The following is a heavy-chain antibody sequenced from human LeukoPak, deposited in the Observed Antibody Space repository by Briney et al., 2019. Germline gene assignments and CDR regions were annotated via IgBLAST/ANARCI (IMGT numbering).Heavy chain of an antibody. V-gene: IGHV1-69*04. Sequence: SVKVSCKASGGTFSSYAISWVRQAPGQGLEWMGRIIPILGIANYAQKFQGRVTITADKSTSTAYMELSSLRSEDTAVYYCARGVAAAAPNWFDPWGQGTLVTVYS. J-gene: IGHJ5*02. CDR2: IIPILGIA. D-gene: IGHD6-13*01. CDR1: GGTFSSYA. CDR3: ARGVAAAAPNWFDP.